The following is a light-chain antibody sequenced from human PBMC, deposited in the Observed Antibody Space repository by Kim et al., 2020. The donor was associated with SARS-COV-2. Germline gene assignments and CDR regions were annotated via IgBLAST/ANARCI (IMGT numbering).Light chain of an antibody. J-gene: IGLJ2*01. Sequence: QSALTQPRSVSGSPGQSVTISCTGTNSDVGTYNYVSWYQHHPGKAPKVMIYDVNKRPSGVPDRFSGSKSGNTASLTISGLQPDDEADYFCYSYAGSPHVVFGRGTQLTVL. CDR1: NSDVGTYNY. CDR2: DVN. V-gene: IGLV2-11*01. CDR3: YSYAGSPHVV.